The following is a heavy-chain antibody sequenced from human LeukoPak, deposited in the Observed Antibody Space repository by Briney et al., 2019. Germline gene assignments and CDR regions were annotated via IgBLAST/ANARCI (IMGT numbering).Heavy chain of an antibody. V-gene: IGHV3-7*05. J-gene: IGHJ4*02. CDR1: GFTFSNYW. D-gene: IGHD3-22*01. CDR2: IKEDGSEK. CDR3: ARDQYYYDSSGYYSRHFDY. Sequence: GGSLRLSCAASGFTFSNYWMSWVRQAPGKGLEWVANIKEDGSEKYYVDSVKGRFTISRDNAKNSLYMQMGSLRAEDTAVYYCARDQYYYDSSGYYSRHFDYWGQGTLVTVSS.